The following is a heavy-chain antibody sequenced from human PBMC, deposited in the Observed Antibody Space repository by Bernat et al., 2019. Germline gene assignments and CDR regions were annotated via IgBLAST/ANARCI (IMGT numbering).Heavy chain of an antibody. J-gene: IGHJ4*02. CDR3: VRGCTTLVTPRSFFFDF. V-gene: IGHV1-2*02. CDR1: GYTFSGYY. D-gene: IGHD4-23*01. CDR2: INPNSGGT. Sequence: QVQLVQSGAEVKKPGASVKVSCKASGYTFSGYYIHWVRQAPVQGLEWMGWINPNSGGTNYPHEFQGRVTMTRDTSISKGYMELSRLRSDDTAVYYCVRGCTTLVTPRSFFFDFWGQGTLLTVSS.